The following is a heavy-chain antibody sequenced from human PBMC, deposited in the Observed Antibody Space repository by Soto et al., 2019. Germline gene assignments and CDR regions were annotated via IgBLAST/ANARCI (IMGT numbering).Heavy chain of an antibody. V-gene: IGHV6-1*01. CDR3: PRIRAYAGGHVMHYCSV. CDR1: GDSVAINSAA. J-gene: IGHJ4*02. Sequence: SQTLSLTCAISGDSVAINSAAWNWIRQSPSRGLEWLGRTYFRSRCYTDYASTVIGRISINPDTTRRQSSLLRESVTPEDTAVYLCPRIRAYAGGHVMHYCSVWRRGTM. CDR2: TYFRSRCYT. D-gene: IGHD3-16*01.